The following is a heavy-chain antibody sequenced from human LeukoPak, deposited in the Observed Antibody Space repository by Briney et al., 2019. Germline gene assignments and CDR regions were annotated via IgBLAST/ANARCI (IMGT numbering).Heavy chain of an antibody. Sequence: PSETLSLTCSLSGGSISSSSYYWAWIRQPPGKGLEWIGSIYYSGSTYYNPSLKSRVTISVDRSKSQFSLKVSSVTAADTAVYYCARLDDRAARIAVGRTSTWSSRRGFDYWGQGTLVTVSS. D-gene: IGHD6-13*01. CDR1: GGSISSSSYY. J-gene: IGHJ4*02. CDR2: IYYSGST. V-gene: IGHV4-39*01. CDR3: ARLDDRAARIAVGRTSTWSSRRGFDY.